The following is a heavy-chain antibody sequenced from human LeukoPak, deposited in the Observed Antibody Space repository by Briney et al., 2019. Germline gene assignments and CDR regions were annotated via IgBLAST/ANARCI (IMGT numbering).Heavy chain of an antibody. D-gene: IGHD3-10*01. J-gene: IGHJ4*02. CDR1: GFTFSKHG. V-gene: IGHV3-23*01. CDR2: ISPSGDIT. Sequence: SGGSLRLSCAASGFTFSKHGMNWVRQAPGEGLEWVSGISPSGDITYYADSVKGRFTISRDNSKNTLYLEVISLTAEDTAVYYCAKDDAWLRFGEWSQGTLVTVSS. CDR3: AKDDAWLRFGE.